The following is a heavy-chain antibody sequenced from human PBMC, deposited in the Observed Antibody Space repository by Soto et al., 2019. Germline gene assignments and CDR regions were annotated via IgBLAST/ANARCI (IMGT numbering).Heavy chain of an antibody. D-gene: IGHD6-19*01. CDR1: GGSISPYY. Sequence: QVQLQESGPGLVKPSETLSLTCTVSGGSISPYYWSWIRQPPGQRLKWIAYIYYSGSTSYNPSLKSRLTISVDTSKNQFSVRLSSVTAADTAMYYCARLSSAWQDNWFDPWGQGTLVTVSS. CDR3: ARLSSAWQDNWFDP. CDR2: IYYSGST. V-gene: IGHV4-59*01. J-gene: IGHJ5*02.